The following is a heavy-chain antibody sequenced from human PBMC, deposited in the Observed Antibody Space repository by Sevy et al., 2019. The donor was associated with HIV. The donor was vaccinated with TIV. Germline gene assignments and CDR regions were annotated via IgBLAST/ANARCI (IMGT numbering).Heavy chain of an antibody. V-gene: IGHV4-39*01. J-gene: IGHJ3*01. Sequence: SETLSLTCTVSDVSISSGTNYWGWIRQPPGKGLEWIGSIYYSGTTYYNPSLKSRVTMSADTSMNQFSLMLSSVTVAETAVYYCARQRGGWYEYDASDVWGQGTMVTVSS. CDR2: IYYSGTT. CDR1: DVSISSGTNY. D-gene: IGHD6-19*01. CDR3: ARQRGGWYEYDASDV.